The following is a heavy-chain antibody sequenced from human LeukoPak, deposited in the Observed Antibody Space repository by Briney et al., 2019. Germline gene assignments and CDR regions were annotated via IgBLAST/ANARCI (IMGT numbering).Heavy chain of an antibody. CDR3: ARTFDTYYLSGLDN. J-gene: IGHJ4*02. D-gene: IGHD3-10*01. CDR1: GYTFTGYY. Sequence: ASVKVSCKASGYTFTGYYLHWVRQAPGQGLEWMGWINTNSGGTNPPRKFQGRVTMTRDTSLTTAYMELTSLTSADTIVYYCARTFDTYYLSGLDNWGQGTLVTVSS. CDR2: INTNSGGT. V-gene: IGHV1-2*02.